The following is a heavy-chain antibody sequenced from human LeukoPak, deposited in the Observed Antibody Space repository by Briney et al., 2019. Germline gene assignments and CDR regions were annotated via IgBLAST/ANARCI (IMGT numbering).Heavy chain of an antibody. CDR3: AKDGPSRQPVVPAAVDY. D-gene: IGHD2-2*01. Sequence: GGSLRLSCAASGFTFSSYGMHWVRQAPGKGLEWVAVISYEGRNKYYVDSVKGRFTMSRDNSKNTLYLQMNSLRAEDTAVYYCAKDGPSRQPVVPAAVDYWGQGTLVTVYS. CDR1: GFTFSSYG. J-gene: IGHJ4*02. CDR2: ISYEGRNK. V-gene: IGHV3-30*18.